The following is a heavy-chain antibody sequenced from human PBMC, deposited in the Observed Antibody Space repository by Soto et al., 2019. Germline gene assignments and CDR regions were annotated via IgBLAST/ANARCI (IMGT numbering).Heavy chain of an antibody. CDR3: ARGRDIVATISLNFDY. CDR1: GFTFSSYA. J-gene: IGHJ4*02. CDR2: ISYDGSNK. D-gene: IGHD5-12*01. Sequence: QVQLVESGGGVVQPGRSLRLSCAASGFTFSSYAMHWVRQAPGKGLEWVAVISYDGSNKYYADSVKGRFTISRDNSKNTLYLQMNSLRAEDTAVYYCARGRDIVATISLNFDYWGQGTLVTVSS. V-gene: IGHV3-30-3*01.